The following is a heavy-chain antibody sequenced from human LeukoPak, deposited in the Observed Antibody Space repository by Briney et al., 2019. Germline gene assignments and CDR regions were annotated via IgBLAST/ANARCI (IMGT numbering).Heavy chain of an antibody. Sequence: GGSLRLSCAASGVTFSSYSMNWVRQAPGKGLGWVSSISSSSSYIYYADSVKGRFTISRDNAKNSVYLQMNSLRAEDTAVYYCARGGFNWNDPIDYWGQGTLVTVSS. V-gene: IGHV3-21*01. CDR2: ISSSSSYI. D-gene: IGHD1-20*01. CDR1: GVTFSSYS. CDR3: ARGGFNWNDPIDY. J-gene: IGHJ4*02.